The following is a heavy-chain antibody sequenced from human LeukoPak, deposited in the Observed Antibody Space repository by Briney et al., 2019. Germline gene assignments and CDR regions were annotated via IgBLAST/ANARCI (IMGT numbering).Heavy chain of an antibody. CDR1: GGSVSSNSYC. J-gene: IGHJ4*02. D-gene: IGHD5-18*01. Sequence: TSETLSLTCTVSGGSVSSNSYCWGWIRQPPGKGLEWIGSIYYSGSTYYNPSLKSRVTISVDTSQNHFSLKLSSVTAADTAVYYCARWGSYGFDYWGQGTLVTVSS. CDR2: IYYSGST. CDR3: ARWGSYGFDY. V-gene: IGHV4-39*02.